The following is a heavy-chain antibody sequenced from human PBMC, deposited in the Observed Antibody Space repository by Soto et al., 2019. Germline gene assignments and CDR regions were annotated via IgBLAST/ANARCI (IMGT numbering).Heavy chain of an antibody. V-gene: IGHV1-69*01. Sequence: QVQLVQSGAEVKKPGSSVKVSCKASGGTFSSYAISWVRQAPGQGLEWMGGIIPIFGTANYAQKFQGRVTITADESTSAAYMELSSLRSEDTAVYYCARSPAIGSTERGYFDLWGRGTLVTVSS. CDR2: IIPIFGTA. D-gene: IGHD1-1*01. CDR3: ARSPAIGSTERGYFDL. CDR1: GGTFSSYA. J-gene: IGHJ2*01.